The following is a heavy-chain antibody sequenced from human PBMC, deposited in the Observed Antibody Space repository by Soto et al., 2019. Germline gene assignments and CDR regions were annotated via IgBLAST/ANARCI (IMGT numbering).Heavy chain of an antibody. CDR2: TYYRSKWYN. Sequence: SQTLSLTYAISGDSVSSNSAAWNWVRQSPSRGLEWLGRTYYRSKWYNDYAVSVKSRITIDPDATKNQFSLQLNSVTPDDTAVYYCARAVAATANAFVTWGQGTVVTGSS. CDR1: GDSVSSNSAA. V-gene: IGHV6-1*01. CDR3: ARAVAATANAFVT. J-gene: IGHJ3*02. D-gene: IGHD6-19*01.